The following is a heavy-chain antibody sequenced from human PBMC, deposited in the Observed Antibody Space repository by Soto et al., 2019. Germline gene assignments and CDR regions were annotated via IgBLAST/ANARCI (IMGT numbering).Heavy chain of an antibody. V-gene: IGHV3-21*01. CDR3: ARDSSYYDSSGYPYYFDY. D-gene: IGHD3-22*01. CDR1: GFTFSSYS. Sequence: EVQLVESGGGLVKPGGSLRLSCAASGFTFSSYSMNWVRQAPGKGLEWVSSISSSSSYIYYADSVKGRFTISRDNAKNSLYLQMNSLRAEDTAVYYCARDSSYYDSSGYPYYFDYWGQGTLVTVSS. CDR2: ISSSSSYI. J-gene: IGHJ4*02.